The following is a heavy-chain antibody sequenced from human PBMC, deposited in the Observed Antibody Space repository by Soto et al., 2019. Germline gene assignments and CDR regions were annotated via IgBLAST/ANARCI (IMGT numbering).Heavy chain of an antibody. D-gene: IGHD3-10*01. CDR3: AGGPGDLIDI. J-gene: IGHJ4*02. Sequence: EVQLVESGGGLVQPGESLTLTCAASGFTFSGHWMNWVRQAPGKGLEWVAIIKEDGSVKHYMDSVEGRFTISRDNAKNSWHLQMRRLRAEETAMYYCAGGPGDLIDIWGQGTLVAVSS. V-gene: IGHV3-7*03. CDR2: IKEDGSVK. CDR1: GFTFSGHW.